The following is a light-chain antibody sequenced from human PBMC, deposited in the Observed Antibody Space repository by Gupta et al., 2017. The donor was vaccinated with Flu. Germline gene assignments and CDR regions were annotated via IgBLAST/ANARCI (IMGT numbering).Light chain of an antibody. J-gene: IGLJ2*01. Sequence: SSVLTQPPSVSAAPGQTARITCGGNNIGSKSVHWYQQKPGQAPVLVVYDDNDRPPGIPERLSVSNSGNTATLTISRVEAGDEADYYCQVWDPTSEVVFGGGTKLTVL. CDR3: QVWDPTSEVV. CDR1: NIGSKS. CDR2: DDN. V-gene: IGLV3-21*02.